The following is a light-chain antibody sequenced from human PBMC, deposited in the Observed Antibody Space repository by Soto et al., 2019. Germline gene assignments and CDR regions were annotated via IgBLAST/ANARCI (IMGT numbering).Light chain of an antibody. CDR3: QQRTLWPRT. V-gene: IGKV3-11*01. CDR1: QSLSGT. J-gene: IGKJ1*01. CDR2: GAS. Sequence: EIVLTQSPATLSLSPGERATLSCRASQSLSGTLAWFQQKVGQPPRLLIYGASNRATGIPARFSASGSGTDFTLTISSLETEDFAVYYCQQRTLWPRTFGQGTKVEIK.